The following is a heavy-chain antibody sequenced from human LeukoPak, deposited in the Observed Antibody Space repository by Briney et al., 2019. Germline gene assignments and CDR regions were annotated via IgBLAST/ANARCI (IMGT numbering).Heavy chain of an antibody. CDR2: ISSSRSTI. V-gene: IGHV3-48*04. D-gene: IGHD6-19*01. J-gene: IGHJ4*02. CDR3: ARAVAGVFDY. Sequence: GGSLRLSCAASGFTFSSYTMSWVRQAPGKGLEWVSYISSSRSTIYYADSVKGRFTISRDNAKNSLYLQMNSLRAEDTAVYYCARAVAGVFDYWGQGTLVTVSS. CDR1: GFTFSSYT.